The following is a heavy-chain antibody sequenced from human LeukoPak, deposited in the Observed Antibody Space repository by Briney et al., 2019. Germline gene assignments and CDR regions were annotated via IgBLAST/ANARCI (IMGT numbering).Heavy chain of an antibody. CDR3: ARGRSYYYFDY. D-gene: IGHD1-26*01. J-gene: IGHJ4*02. Sequence: GASLKTSSKGSGYSFTSYWIGWVRQMPGKGLEWMGIIYPGDSDTRYTPSFQGQVTISADKSISTAYLQWSSLKASDTAMYYCARGRSYYYFDYWGQGALVTVSS. CDR1: GYSFTSYW. V-gene: IGHV5-51*01. CDR2: IYPGDSDT.